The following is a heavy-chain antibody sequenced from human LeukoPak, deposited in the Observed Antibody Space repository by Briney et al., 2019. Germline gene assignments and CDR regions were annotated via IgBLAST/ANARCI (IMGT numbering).Heavy chain of an antibody. CDR2: IYTSGTT. D-gene: IGHD6-19*01. CDR3: ARDLYSSGWYPYADY. J-gene: IGHJ4*02. Sequence: SETLSLTCSVSGDSISSGSFYWSWIRQPAGRGLEWIGRIYTSGTTNYNPSLKSRVTISVDTSKNQFSLKLSSVTAADTAVYYCARDLYSSGWYPYADYWGQGTLVTVSS. V-gene: IGHV4-61*02. CDR1: GDSISSGSFY.